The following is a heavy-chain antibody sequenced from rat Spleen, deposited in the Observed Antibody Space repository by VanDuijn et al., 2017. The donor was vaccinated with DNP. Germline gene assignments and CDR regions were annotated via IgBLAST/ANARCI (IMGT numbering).Heavy chain of an antibody. Sequence: EVQLVESGGGLVQPGRSLKLSCAASRFTFSDYYMAWVRQAPTKGLEWVASIRNDSGTTYYRDSVKARFTISRDNAKSNLYLQMDSLRAEDKATYYCTSKPHIRTAAPFDYWGQGVMVTVSS. D-gene: IGHD1-2*01. V-gene: IGHV5-20*01. J-gene: IGHJ2*01. CDR1: RFTFSDYY. CDR2: IRNDSGTT. CDR3: TSKPHIRTAAPFDY.